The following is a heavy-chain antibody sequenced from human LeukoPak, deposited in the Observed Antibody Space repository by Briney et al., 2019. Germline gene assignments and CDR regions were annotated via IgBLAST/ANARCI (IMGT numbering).Heavy chain of an antibody. D-gene: IGHD2-15*01. CDR1: GFTFSSYG. CDR2: ISTIGST. V-gene: IGHV4-4*08. Sequence: GSLRLSCAASGFTFSSYGLSWVRQAPGKGLEWIGRISTIGSTNYNPSLNSRVTISIDTSKNQFSLKLSSVTAADTAVYYCARDGCGGSCFHYYYYYMDVWGKGTTVTISS. J-gene: IGHJ6*03. CDR3: ARDGCGGSCFHYYYYYMDV.